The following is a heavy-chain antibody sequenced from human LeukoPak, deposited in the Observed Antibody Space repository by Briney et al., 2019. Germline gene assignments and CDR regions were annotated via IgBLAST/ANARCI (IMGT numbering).Heavy chain of an antibody. J-gene: IGHJ4*02. CDR3: ARGLLGSGSYPDY. Sequence: ASVKVSCRASGYTFTNYDINWVRQAPGQGLQWMGWMNPNSGNTGYAQNFQGRVSITRDTSISTAYMELSSLTSEDTAVYFCARGLLGSGSYPDYWGQGTLVTVSS. CDR2: MNPNSGNT. V-gene: IGHV1-8*02. D-gene: IGHD3-10*01. CDR1: GYTFTNYD.